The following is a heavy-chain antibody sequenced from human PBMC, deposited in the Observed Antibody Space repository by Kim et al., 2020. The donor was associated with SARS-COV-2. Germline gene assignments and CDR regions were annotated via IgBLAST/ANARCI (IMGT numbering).Heavy chain of an antibody. J-gene: IGHJ4*02. Sequence: GGSLRLSCAASGLTFSDYWVNSFRQAPGKGLKWVANRNQEGSGRNYVDSVKGRFTISSDNAKNLVFLEVNTLTADDSAVYFCAAGRGWLIDFWGQGTLVTVSS. CDR3: AAGRGWLIDF. CDR1: GLTFSDYW. D-gene: IGHD6-19*01. CDR2: RNQEGSGR. V-gene: IGHV3-7*05.